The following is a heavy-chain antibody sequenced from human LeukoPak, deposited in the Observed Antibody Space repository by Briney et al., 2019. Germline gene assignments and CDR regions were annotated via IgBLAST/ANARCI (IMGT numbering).Heavy chain of an antibody. J-gene: IGHJ4*02. CDR1: GGSFSGYY. CDR3: ARLPYVWGSYRSDY. Sequence: SETLSLTCAVYGGSFSGYYWSWIRQPPGKGLEWIGEINHSGSTNYNPSLKTRAPRSVDTSKNQFSLKLSSVTAADTAVYYCARLPYVWGSYRSDYWGQGTLVTVSS. V-gene: IGHV4-34*01. CDR2: INHSGST. D-gene: IGHD3-16*02.